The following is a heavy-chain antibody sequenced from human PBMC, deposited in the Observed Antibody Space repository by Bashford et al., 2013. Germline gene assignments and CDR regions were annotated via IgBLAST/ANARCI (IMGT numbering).Heavy chain of an antibody. CDR1: GGSISSSSYY. Sequence: SETLSLTCTVSGGSISSSSYYWGWIRQPPGKGLEWIGSIYYSGSTNYNPSLKSRVTISVDTSKNQFSLKLSSVTAADTAVYYCARAHAYQLPWYYFDYWGQGTLVTVSS. V-gene: IGHV4-39*07. J-gene: IGHJ4*02. CDR3: ARAHAYQLPWYYFDY. CDR2: IYYSGST. D-gene: IGHD2-2*01.